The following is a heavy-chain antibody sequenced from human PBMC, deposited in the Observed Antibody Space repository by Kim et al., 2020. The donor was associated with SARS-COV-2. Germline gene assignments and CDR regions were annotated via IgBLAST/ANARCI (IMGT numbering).Heavy chain of an antibody. J-gene: IGHJ4*02. CDR2: INHSGST. D-gene: IGHD6-13*01. Sequence: SETLSLTCAVYGGSFSGYYWSWIRQPPGKGLEWIGEINHSGSTNYNPSLKSRVTISVDTSKNQFSLKLSSVTAADTAVYYCASRIAAAGTEFDYWGQGTLVTVSS. CDR3: ASRIAAAGTEFDY. CDR1: GGSFSGYY. V-gene: IGHV4-34*01.